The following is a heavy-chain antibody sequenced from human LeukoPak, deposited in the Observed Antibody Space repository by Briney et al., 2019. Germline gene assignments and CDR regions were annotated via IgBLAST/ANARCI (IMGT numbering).Heavy chain of an antibody. V-gene: IGHV4-34*01. J-gene: IGHJ4*02. Sequence: SETLSLTCAVYHGSFSGYYWSWIRQSPGKGLEWIGEINHSGSTNYNPSLKSRVTISVDTSKNQFSLKPSSVTAADTAVYYCARGGPKYSSGWYSKVDGFSYWGQGTLVTVSS. CDR2: INHSGST. CDR1: HGSFSGYY. D-gene: IGHD6-19*01. CDR3: ARGGPKYSSGWYSKVDGFSY.